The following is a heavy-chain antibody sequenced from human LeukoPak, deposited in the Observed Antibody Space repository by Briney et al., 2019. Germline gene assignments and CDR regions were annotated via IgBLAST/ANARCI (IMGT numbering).Heavy chain of an antibody. CDR3: AKDAYYYGSGSYSY. CDR1: GFTFSSYA. V-gene: IGHV3-23*01. J-gene: IGHJ4*02. D-gene: IGHD3-10*01. CDR2: ISGSGGST. Sequence: PGGSRRLSCAASGFTFSSYAMTWVRQAPGKGLEWVSGISGSGGSTYYADSVKGRFTISRDNSKNTLYLQMNSLRTEDTAVYYCAKDAYYYGSGSYSYWGQGTLVTVSS.